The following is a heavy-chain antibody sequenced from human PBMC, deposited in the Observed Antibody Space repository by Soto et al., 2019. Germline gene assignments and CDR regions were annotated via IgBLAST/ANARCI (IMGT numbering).Heavy chain of an antibody. CDR3: AKGYDSCGYETDAFYI. V-gene: IGHV3-9*01. CDR2: ISWNSGSI. D-gene: IGHD3-22*01. J-gene: IGHJ3*02. Sequence: EVQLVESGGGLVQPGRSLRLSCAASGFTFDDYAMHWVRQAPGKGLEWVSGISWNSGSIGYADSVKGRFTISRDNAKNSLYLQMNRLRAEDTGLYSCAKGYDSCGYETDAFYILGPGTMVTVSS. CDR1: GFTFDDYA.